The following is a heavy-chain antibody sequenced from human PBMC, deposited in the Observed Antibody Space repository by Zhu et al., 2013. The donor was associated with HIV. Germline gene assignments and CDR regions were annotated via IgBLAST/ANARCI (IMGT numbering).Heavy chain of an antibody. CDR1: GGSFSGYY. V-gene: IGHV4-34*01. D-gene: IGHD5-18*01. J-gene: IGHJ4*02. CDR3: VRVGLLIEGIMVTTYYFTF. Sequence: QVQLQQWGAGLLKPSETLSLTCAVYGGSFSGYYWSWIRQPPGKGLEWIGEINHSGSTNYNPSLKSRVTISVDTSKNQFSLKLSSVTAADTAVYHCVRVGLLIEGIMVTTYYFTFWGQGILVTVSS. CDR2: INHSGST.